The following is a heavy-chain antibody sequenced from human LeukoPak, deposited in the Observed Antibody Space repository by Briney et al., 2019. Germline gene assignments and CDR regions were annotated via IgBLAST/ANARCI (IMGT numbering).Heavy chain of an antibody. CDR3: AIYQQQPRLGSDY. D-gene: IGHD6-13*01. V-gene: IGHV3-23*01. CDR1: GFSFSSYF. CDR2: ISTSGDET. Sequence: GGSLRLSCSASGFSFSSYFMTWARHPPGRGLEWVSAISTSGDETHYADSVKGRFTISRDNSKNTLSLQMNSLRADDTAIYYSAIYQQQPRLGSDYRGQGTLVTVSS. J-gene: IGHJ4*02.